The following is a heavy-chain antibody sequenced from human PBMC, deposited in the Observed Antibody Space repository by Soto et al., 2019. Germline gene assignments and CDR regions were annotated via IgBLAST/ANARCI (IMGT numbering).Heavy chain of an antibody. CDR3: ASALRDGWYRSGVVDY. D-gene: IGHD6-19*01. J-gene: IGHJ4*02. CDR1: GFTFSSYA. V-gene: IGHV3-23*01. CDR2: ISGGGGST. Sequence: GGSLRLSCAASGFTFSSYAMSWVRQAPGKGLEWVSAISGGGGSTYYADSVKGRFTISRDNSKNTLYLQMNSLRAEDTAVYYCASALRDGWYRSGVVDYWGQGTLVTVSS.